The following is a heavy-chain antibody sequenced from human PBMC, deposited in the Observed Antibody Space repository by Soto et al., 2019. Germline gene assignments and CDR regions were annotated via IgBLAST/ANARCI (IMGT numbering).Heavy chain of an antibody. J-gene: IGHJ5*02. V-gene: IGHV1-3*01. D-gene: IGHD2-8*01. Sequence: ASVKVSCKASGYTFTSYAMHWVRQAHGQRLEWMGWINAGNGNTKYSQKFQGRVTITRDTSASTAYMELSSLRSEDTAVYYCARALRLIGLSPFEPWGQGTLVTVSS. CDR1: GYTFTSYA. CDR2: INAGNGNT. CDR3: ARALRLIGLSPFEP.